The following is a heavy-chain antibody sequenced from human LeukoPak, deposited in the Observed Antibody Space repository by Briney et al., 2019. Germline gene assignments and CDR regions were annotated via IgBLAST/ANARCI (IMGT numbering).Heavy chain of an antibody. CDR1: GGSISSGGYY. V-gene: IGHV4-31*03. CDR3: ARPPGPYCGGDCYDY. D-gene: IGHD2-21*01. CDR2: IFYSGST. Sequence: SETLSLTCTVSGGSISSGGYYWNWIRQHPGKGLEWIGYIFYSGSTDYNPSLKSRVSISVDTSKNQFSLKLSSVTAADTAVYYCARPPGPYCGGDCYDYWGQGTLVTVSS. J-gene: IGHJ4*02.